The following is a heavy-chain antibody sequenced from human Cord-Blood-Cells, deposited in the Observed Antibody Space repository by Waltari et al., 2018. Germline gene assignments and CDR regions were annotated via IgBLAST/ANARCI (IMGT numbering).Heavy chain of an antibody. D-gene: IGHD2-21*02. Sequence: QLQLQESGPGLVKPSETLSLTCTVSGGSISSSSYYWGWIRQPPGKGLGWIRSIYYSGSTYNNPSLKSLGTISVDTSKNQFSLRLSSVTAADTAVYYCARHWVETLVVTPDWFDPWGQGTLVTVSS. V-gene: IGHV4-39*01. CDR1: GGSISSSSYY. CDR2: IYYSGST. J-gene: IGHJ5*02. CDR3: ARHWVETLVVTPDWFDP.